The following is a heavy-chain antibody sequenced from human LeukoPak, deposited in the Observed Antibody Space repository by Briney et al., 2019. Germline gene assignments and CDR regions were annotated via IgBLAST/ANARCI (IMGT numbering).Heavy chain of an antibody. CDR3: ARDVPAADIVVVPAASLFDY. V-gene: IGHV3-20*04. D-gene: IGHD2-2*01. Sequence: GGSLRLSCAASGFTFDDYGMSWVRQAPGKGLEWVSGINWNGGSTGYADSVKGRFTISRDNAKNSLYLQMNSLRAEDTALYYCARDVPAADIVVVPAASLFDYWGQGTLVTVSS. CDR2: INWNGGST. J-gene: IGHJ4*02. CDR1: GFTFDDYG.